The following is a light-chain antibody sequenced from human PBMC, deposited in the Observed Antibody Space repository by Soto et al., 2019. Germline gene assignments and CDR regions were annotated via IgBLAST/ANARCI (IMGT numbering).Light chain of an antibody. CDR3: QQYYRPWT. CDR1: QSVLYSSNNKNY. J-gene: IGKJ1*01. Sequence: DIVMTQSPDSLAVSLGERATINCKSSQSVLYSSNNKNYLAWYQQKPGQPPKLLIYWASTRESGVPDRFSGSGSGTYFTLTISSLQAEDGAVYYCQQYYRPWTFGQGTKVEIK. V-gene: IGKV4-1*01. CDR2: WAS.